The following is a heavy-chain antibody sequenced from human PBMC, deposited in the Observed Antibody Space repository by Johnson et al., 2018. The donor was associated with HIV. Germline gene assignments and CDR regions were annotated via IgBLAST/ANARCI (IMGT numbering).Heavy chain of an antibody. CDR1: GFTFSSYS. D-gene: IGHD5-18*01. V-gene: IGHV3-66*01. Sequence: VQLVESGGGVVQPGRSLRLSCAASGFTFSSYSMHWVRQAPGKGLELVSVIYSGGSTYYADSVKGRFTISRDNSKNTLYLQMNSLRAEDTAVYYCARWIQLWVAFDIWGQGTMVTVSS. CDR3: ARWIQLWVAFDI. CDR2: IYSGGST. J-gene: IGHJ3*02.